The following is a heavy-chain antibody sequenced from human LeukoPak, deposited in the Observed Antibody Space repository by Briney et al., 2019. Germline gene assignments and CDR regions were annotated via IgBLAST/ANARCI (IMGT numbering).Heavy chain of an antibody. CDR2: ISGSGSST. V-gene: IGHV3-23*01. Sequence: GGSLRLSCAASGFTFSSYWMNWVRQAPGKGLEWVSAISGSGSSTYYADSVKGRFTISRDNSKNTLYLQMNSLRAEDTAVYYCATRPGGGYYFEWGQGTLVTVSS. J-gene: IGHJ4*02. D-gene: IGHD3-22*01. CDR3: ATRPGGGYYFE. CDR1: GFTFSSYW.